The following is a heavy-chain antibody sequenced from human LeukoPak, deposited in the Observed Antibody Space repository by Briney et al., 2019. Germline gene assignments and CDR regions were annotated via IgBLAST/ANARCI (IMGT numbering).Heavy chain of an antibody. J-gene: IGHJ4*02. D-gene: IGHD5-12*01. V-gene: IGHV1-18*01. CDR1: DYTFTNYG. Sequence: ASVKVSCKASDYTFTNYGVSWVRQAPGQGLEWMGWISAYNGKTYYAQKFQGRVTVTTDTSTSTAYMDLRSLRSDDTAVYYCARLEGIGATMGDWGQGTLVTVSS. CDR2: ISAYNGKT. CDR3: ARLEGIGATMGD.